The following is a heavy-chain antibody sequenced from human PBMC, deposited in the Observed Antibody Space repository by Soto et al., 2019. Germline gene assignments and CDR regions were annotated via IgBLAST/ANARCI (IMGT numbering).Heavy chain of an antibody. D-gene: IGHD6-6*01. V-gene: IGHV3-23*01. J-gene: IGHJ4*02. CDR2: ISGSGGST. CDR3: AKVFQAYSSSSGFDY. Sequence: PGGSLRLSCAASGFTFSSYAMSWVRQAPGKGLEWVSAISGSGGSTYYADSVKGRFTISRDNSKNTLYLQMNSLRAEDTAVYYCAKVFQAYSSSSGFDYWGQGTLVTVSS. CDR1: GFTFSSYA.